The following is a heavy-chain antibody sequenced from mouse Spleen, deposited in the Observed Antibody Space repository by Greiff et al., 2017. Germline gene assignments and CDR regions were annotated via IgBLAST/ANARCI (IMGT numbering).Heavy chain of an antibody. Sequence: EVMLVESGGGLVKPGGSLKLSCAASGFTFSSYAMSWVRQTPEKRLEWVASISSGGSTYYPNTVKGRFTISRDNARNIMYLQMSSLRSEDTAMYYCVRQDGWSFAYWGQGTLVTVSA. V-gene: IGHV5-6-5*01. CDR3: VRQDGWSFAY. CDR1: GFTFSSYA. D-gene: IGHD2-3*01. CDR2: ISSGGST. J-gene: IGHJ3*01.